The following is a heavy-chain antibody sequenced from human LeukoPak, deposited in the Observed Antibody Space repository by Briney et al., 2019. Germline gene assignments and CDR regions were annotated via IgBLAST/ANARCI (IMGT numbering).Heavy chain of an antibody. J-gene: IGHJ6*02. CDR2: LSWNSGSI. Sequence: GGSLRLSCAASGFTFDDYALHWVRQAPGKGLEWVSGLSWNSGSIGYADSVKGRFTISRDNAKNSLYLQMNSLRAEDTALYYCAKDLKSSYYYDSSGYYGYYYGMDVWGQGTTVTVSS. CDR3: AKDLKSSYYYDSSGYYGYYYGMDV. V-gene: IGHV3-9*01. CDR1: GFTFDDYA. D-gene: IGHD3-22*01.